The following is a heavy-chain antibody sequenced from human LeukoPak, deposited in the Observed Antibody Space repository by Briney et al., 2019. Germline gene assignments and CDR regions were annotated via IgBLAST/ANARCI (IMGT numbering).Heavy chain of an antibody. CDR3: ARRAGYTGSWYEY. D-gene: IGHD6-13*01. CDR2: IYYSGST. J-gene: IGHJ4*02. V-gene: IGHV4-61*01. Sequence: SETLSLTCTVSSGSVNSGSYYWNWIRQPPGKGLKWIGYIYYSGSTNYNPSLKSRVTISVDTAKNQLSLKLSSVTAADTAVYYCARRAGYTGSWYEYWGQGTLVTVSS. CDR1: SGSVNSGSYY.